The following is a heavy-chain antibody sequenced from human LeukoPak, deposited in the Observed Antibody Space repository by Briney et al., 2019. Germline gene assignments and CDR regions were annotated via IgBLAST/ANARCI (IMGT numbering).Heavy chain of an antibody. D-gene: IGHD3-3*01. V-gene: IGHV1-69*13. CDR1: GGTFSSYA. J-gene: IGHJ5*02. CDR3: ARDLARYYDFWSGRNWFDP. Sequence: GASVKVSCKASGGTFSSYANSWVRQAPGQGLEWMGGIIPIFGTANYAQKFQGRVTITADESTSTAYMELSSLRSEDTAVYYCARDLARYYDFWSGRNWFDPWGQGTLVTVSS. CDR2: IIPIFGTA.